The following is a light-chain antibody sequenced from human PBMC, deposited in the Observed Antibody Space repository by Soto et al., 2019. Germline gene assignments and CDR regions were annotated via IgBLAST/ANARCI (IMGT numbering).Light chain of an antibody. CDR2: LNSDGSH. Sequence: QLVLTQSPSASASLGASVKLTRTLSSGHSSYAIAWHQQQPEKGPRYLMKLNSDGSHSKGDGIHDRFSGSSSGAERYLTIASLHSEDAADYYCQTWGTGIKVFGGGTKLTVL. CDR1: SGHSSYA. V-gene: IGLV4-69*01. CDR3: QTWGTGIKV. J-gene: IGLJ2*01.